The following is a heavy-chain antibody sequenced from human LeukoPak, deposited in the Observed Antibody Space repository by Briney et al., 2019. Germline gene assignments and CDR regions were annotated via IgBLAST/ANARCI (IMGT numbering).Heavy chain of an antibody. V-gene: IGHV3-23*01. CDR3: ATDVEMATIVFY. D-gene: IGHD5-24*01. J-gene: IGHJ4*02. Sequence: PGGSLRLSCAASGFTFSSYAMSWVRQAPGKGLEWVSAISGSGGSTYYADSVKGRFTISRDNSKNTLYLQMNSLRAEDTAVYYCATDVEMATIVFYWGQGTLVTVSS. CDR2: ISGSGGST. CDR1: GFTFSSYA.